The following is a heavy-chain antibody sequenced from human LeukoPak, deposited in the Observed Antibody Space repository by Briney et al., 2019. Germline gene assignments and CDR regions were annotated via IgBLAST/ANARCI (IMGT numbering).Heavy chain of an antibody. CDR2: INHSGST. Sequence: SETLSLTCAVYGGSFSGYYWSWIRQPPGKGLEWIGEINHSGSTNYNPSLKSRVTISVDTSNNQFSLKLNSVTAADTALYYCARLWRSTTRFDYWGQGTLVTVSS. J-gene: IGHJ4*02. CDR3: ARLWRSTTRFDY. CDR1: GGSFSGYY. V-gene: IGHV4-34*01. D-gene: IGHD2-2*01.